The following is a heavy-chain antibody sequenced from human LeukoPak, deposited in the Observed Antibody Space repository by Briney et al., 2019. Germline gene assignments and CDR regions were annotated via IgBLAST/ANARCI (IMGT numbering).Heavy chain of an antibody. CDR2: IYHNGST. D-gene: IGHD3-22*01. CDR1: GDSSSNTNW. J-gene: IGHJ3*02. Sequence: SETLSLTCAVSGDSSSNTNWWSWVRQPPGKGLEWIGEIYHNGSTNYNPSLKSRVTISVDKSKNQFYLKLSSVTAADTAVCYCARVEKRVGYDSGGLQSWRAFDIWGQGTMVTVSS. V-gene: IGHV4-4*02. CDR3: ARVEKRVGYDSGGLQSWRAFDI.